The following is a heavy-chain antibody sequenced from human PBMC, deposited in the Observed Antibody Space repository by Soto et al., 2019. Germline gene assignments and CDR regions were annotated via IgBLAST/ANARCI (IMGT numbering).Heavy chain of an antibody. Sequence: ASVKVSCKASGYTFTGYYMHWVRQAPGQGLEWMGWINPNSGGTNYAQKFQGWVTMTRDTSISTAYMELSRLRSDDTAVYYCARDRAVAGNYYYYGMDVWGQGTTVTVSS. CDR1: GYTFTGYY. V-gene: IGHV1-2*04. J-gene: IGHJ6*02. D-gene: IGHD6-19*01. CDR2: INPNSGGT. CDR3: ARDRAVAGNYYYYGMDV.